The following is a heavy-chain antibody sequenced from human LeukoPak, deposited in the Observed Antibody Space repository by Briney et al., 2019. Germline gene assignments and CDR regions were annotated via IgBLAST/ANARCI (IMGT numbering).Heavy chain of an antibody. Sequence: GGSLRLSGEASGFTFSNYAMPWVRQAPGKGLEWVSTISGSGDSTYYSDSVKGRFTISRDNSENTLYLQLNSLRAEDTAVYYCAKGGWGTVLDYWGQGTLVTVSP. CDR1: GFTFSNYA. D-gene: IGHD3-16*01. CDR3: AKGGWGTVLDY. V-gene: IGHV3-23*01. J-gene: IGHJ4*02. CDR2: ISGSGDST.